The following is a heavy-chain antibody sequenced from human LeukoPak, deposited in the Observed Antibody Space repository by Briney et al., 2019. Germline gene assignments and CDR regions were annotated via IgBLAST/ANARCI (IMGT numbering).Heavy chain of an antibody. V-gene: IGHV3-48*01. CDR1: GFILSTFD. Sequence: GGSLRLSCAASGFILSTFDMNWVRQAPGKGLEWVSFISGSDSSIYYADSVKGRFTISRDNARNELYLHMNSLRAEDTAVYYCAKGSLGYFGSGSFFDYWGQGTLVTVSS. CDR3: AKGSLGYFGSGSFFDY. J-gene: IGHJ4*02. CDR2: ISGSDSSI. D-gene: IGHD3-10*01.